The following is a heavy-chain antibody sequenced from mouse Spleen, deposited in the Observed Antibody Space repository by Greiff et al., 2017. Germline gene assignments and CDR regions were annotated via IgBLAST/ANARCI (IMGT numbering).Heavy chain of an antibody. J-gene: IGHJ3*01. CDR2: IYPGDGDT. CDR1: GYAFSSSW. V-gene: IGHV1-82*01. CDR3: ARKRVGFAY. D-gene: IGHD1-3*01. Sequence: QVQLKESGPELVKPGASVKISCKASGYAFSSSWMNWVKQRPGKGLEWIGRIYPGDGDTNYNGKFKGKATLTADKSSSTAYMQLSSLTSEDSAVYFCARKRVGFAYWGQGTLVTVSA.